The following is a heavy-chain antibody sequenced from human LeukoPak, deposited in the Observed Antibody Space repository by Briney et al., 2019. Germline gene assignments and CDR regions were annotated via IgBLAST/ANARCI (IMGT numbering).Heavy chain of an antibody. CDR3: ARGSGSYSGGYYYYYYMDV. D-gene: IGHD1-26*01. CDR1: GGTFSSYA. J-gene: IGHJ6*03. Sequence: GSSVKVSRKASGGTFSSYAISWVRQAPGQGLEWMGGIIPIFGTANYAQKFQGRVTITTDESTSTAYMELSSLRSEDTAVYYCARGSGSYSGGYYYYYYMDVWGKGTTVTVSS. V-gene: IGHV1-69*05. CDR2: IIPIFGTA.